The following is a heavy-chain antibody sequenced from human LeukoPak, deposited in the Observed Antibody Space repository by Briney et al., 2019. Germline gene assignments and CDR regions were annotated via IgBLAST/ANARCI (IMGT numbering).Heavy chain of an antibody. D-gene: IGHD1-26*01. CDR2: ISYDGSNK. V-gene: IGHV3-30*18. J-gene: IGHJ6*02. CDR1: GFTFSSYG. Sequence: PGRSLRLSCAASGFTFSSYGMHWVRQAPGKGLEWVAVISYDGSNKYYADSVKGRFTISRDNSKNTLYLQMNGLRAEDTAVYYCAKRNSGTYRGGMDVWGQGTTVTVSS. CDR3: AKRNSGTYRGGMDV.